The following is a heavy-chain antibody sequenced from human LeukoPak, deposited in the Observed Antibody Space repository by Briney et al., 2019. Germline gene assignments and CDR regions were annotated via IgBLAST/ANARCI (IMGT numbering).Heavy chain of an antibody. Sequence: GGSLRLSCAASGFTFNTYCMTWVRQAPGKGLEWVASINQDGSKKYYGESLKGRLTISRDNAKNSHYPQMNSLRAEDTAVYYCARKGWYSDLWGRGALVSVSS. CDR3: ARKGWYSDL. CDR1: GFTFNTYC. CDR2: INQDGSKK. V-gene: IGHV3-7*01. J-gene: IGHJ2*01.